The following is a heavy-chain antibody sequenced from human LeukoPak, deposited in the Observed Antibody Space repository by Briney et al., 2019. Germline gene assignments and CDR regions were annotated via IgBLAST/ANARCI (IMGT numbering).Heavy chain of an antibody. J-gene: IGHJ5*02. Sequence: SGPTLVKPTQTLTLTCTFSGFSLKSYGVGVGWIRQPPGKAPGWLALIYWDDDRRYSQSLKNRLIITKDTSRNQVVLILSNVDPTDTAIYYCAKRGRGDCSGGSCYYGWFDPWGQGILVTVSS. CDR1: GFSLKSYGVG. CDR3: AKRGRGDCSGGSCYYGWFDP. V-gene: IGHV2-5*02. D-gene: IGHD2-15*01. CDR2: IYWDDDR.